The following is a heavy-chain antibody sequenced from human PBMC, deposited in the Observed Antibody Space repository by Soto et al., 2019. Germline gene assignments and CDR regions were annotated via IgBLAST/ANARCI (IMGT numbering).Heavy chain of an antibody. Sequence: SETLSLTCTVSGGSISSYYWSWIRQPPGKGLEWIGYIYYSGSTNYNPSLKSRVTISVDTSKNQFSLKLSSVTAADTAVYYCAREYSSSPLGGYYYYGMDVWGQGTTVTVSS. CDR1: GGSISSYY. CDR2: IYYSGST. CDR3: AREYSSSPLGGYYYYGMDV. J-gene: IGHJ6*02. D-gene: IGHD6-6*01. V-gene: IGHV4-59*01.